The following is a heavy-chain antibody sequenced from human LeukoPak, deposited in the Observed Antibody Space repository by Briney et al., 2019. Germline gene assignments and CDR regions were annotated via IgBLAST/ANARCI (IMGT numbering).Heavy chain of an antibody. V-gene: IGHV4-59*01. J-gene: IGHJ4*02. CDR1: GGSTSSYY. CDR3: ARLVYDYVWGSYRYNGNHFDY. D-gene: IGHD3-16*02. Sequence: PSETLSLTCTVSGGSTSSYYWSWIRQPPGKGLEWIGYIYYSGSTNYNPSLKSRVTISVDTSKNQFSLKLSSVTAADTAVYYCARLVYDYVWGSYRYNGNHFDYWGQGTLVTVSS. CDR2: IYYSGST.